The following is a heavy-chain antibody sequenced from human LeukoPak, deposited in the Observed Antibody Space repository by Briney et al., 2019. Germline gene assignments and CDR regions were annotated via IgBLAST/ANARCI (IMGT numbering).Heavy chain of an antibody. CDR2: ISYDGSNK. CDR3: AKSPTTMYPFDS. CDR1: GFTFSRYD. D-gene: IGHD3-10*02. J-gene: IGHJ4*02. V-gene: IGHV3-30*18. Sequence: PGGSLRLSCAASGFTFSRYDIHWVRQAPGKGLEWVAVISYDGSNKYYPDSVKGRFTIFRDNSKNTLYLQMNSLRAEDTAVYYCAKSPTTMYPFDSWGQGTLVTVSS.